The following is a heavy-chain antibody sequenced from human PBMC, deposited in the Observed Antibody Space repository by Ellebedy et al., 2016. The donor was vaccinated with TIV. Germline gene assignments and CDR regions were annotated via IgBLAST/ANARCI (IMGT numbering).Heavy chain of an antibody. J-gene: IGHJ5*02. Sequence: AASVKVSCKASGYTFTGYYMHWVRQAPGQGLEWMGWINPNSGGTNYAQKFQGRVTMTRDTSISTAYMELSRLRSDDTAVYYCARRRIATAGTPDWFDPWGQGTLVTVSS. V-gene: IGHV1-2*02. D-gene: IGHD6-13*01. CDR3: ARRRIATAGTPDWFDP. CDR1: GYTFTGYY. CDR2: INPNSGGT.